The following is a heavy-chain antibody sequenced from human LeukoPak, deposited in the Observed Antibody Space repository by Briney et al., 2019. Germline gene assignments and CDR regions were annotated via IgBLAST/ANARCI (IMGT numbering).Heavy chain of an antibody. D-gene: IGHD2-8*01. Sequence: PSETLSLTSAVSRYSLSSGNYWAWIRQPPGKGLEWIVSMYHSGSTLHNPSLKSRVTISVDTSKNQLSLKLTSVTAADTAVYACAREDNGRFDYWGQGTLVTVSS. CDR2: MYHSGST. J-gene: IGHJ4*02. CDR1: RYSLSSGNY. CDR3: AREDNGRFDY. V-gene: IGHV4-38-2*02.